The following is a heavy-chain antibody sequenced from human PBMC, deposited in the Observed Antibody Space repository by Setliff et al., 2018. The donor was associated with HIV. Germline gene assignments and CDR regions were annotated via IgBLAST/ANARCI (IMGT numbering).Heavy chain of an antibody. CDR1: GYTFTSYG. Sequence: GASVKVSCKASGYTFTSYGISWVRQAPGQGLEWMGWISAYNGNTNYAQILQGRVTLTTDTSTSTAYMELRSLRSDDTAVYYCARVNYDSSDSRLGYYFDYWGQGTLVTVSS. V-gene: IGHV1-18*01. J-gene: IGHJ4*02. CDR2: ISAYNGNT. D-gene: IGHD3-22*01. CDR3: ARVNYDSSDSRLGYYFDY.